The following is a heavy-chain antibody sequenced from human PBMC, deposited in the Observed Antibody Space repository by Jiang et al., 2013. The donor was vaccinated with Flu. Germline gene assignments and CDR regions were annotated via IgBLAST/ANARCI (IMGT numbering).Heavy chain of an antibody. CDR3: ARDSQLAGVDAFDI. J-gene: IGHJ3*02. V-gene: IGHV4-39*07. D-gene: IGHD6-6*01. Sequence: GPGLVKPSETLSLSCTVSGGSISSSFYYWGWIRQPPGKGLEWIGNIYYSGSTYYNPSLKSRVTISVDTSKNQFSLKLNSVTAADTAVYYCARDSQLAGVDAFDIWGPRDTWSASLQ. CDR2: IYYSGST. CDR1: GGSISSSFYY.